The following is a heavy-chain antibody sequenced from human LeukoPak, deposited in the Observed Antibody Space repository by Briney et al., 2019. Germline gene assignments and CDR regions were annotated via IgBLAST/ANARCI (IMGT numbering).Heavy chain of an antibody. V-gene: IGHV1-24*01. CDR1: GYTLTELS. Sequence: ASVKVSCKVSGYTLTELSMHWVRQAPGKGLEWMGGFDPEDGETTYAQKFQGRVTMTEDTSTDTAYLELSSLRSEDTAVYYCATDGGPYGSGTYFDYWGQGTLVTVSS. J-gene: IGHJ4*02. CDR2: FDPEDGET. D-gene: IGHD3-10*01. CDR3: ATDGGPYGSGTYFDY.